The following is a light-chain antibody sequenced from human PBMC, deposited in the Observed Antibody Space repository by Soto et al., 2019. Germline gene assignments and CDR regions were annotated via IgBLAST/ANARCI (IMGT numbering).Light chain of an antibody. J-gene: IGLJ3*02. CDR2: EVT. CDR1: SSDVGGYNY. V-gene: IGLV2-8*01. CDR3: SSYAASNNFYFV. Sequence: QSALTQPPSASGSPGQPVTISCTGTSSDVGGYNYVSWYQQYPGRAPKLMIYEVTKRPSGVPDRFSGSKPGNTASLTVSGLQAEDEADYYCSSYAASNNFYFVFGGGTKLTVL.